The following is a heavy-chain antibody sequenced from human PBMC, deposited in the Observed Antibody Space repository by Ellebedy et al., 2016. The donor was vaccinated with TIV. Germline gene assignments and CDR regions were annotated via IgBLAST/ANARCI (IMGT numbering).Heavy chain of an antibody. D-gene: IGHD3-10*01. J-gene: IGHJ6*02. CDR1: GFTFGDYA. Sequence: GESLKISCTASGFTFGDYAMSWFRQAPGKGLEWVGFIRSKAYGGTTEYAASVKGRFTISRDDSKSIAYLQMNSLKTEDTAVYYCTRAPPHGIGELSLYYYYGMDVWGQGTTVTVSS. CDR3: TRAPPHGIGELSLYYYYGMDV. V-gene: IGHV3-49*03. CDR2: IRSKAYGGTT.